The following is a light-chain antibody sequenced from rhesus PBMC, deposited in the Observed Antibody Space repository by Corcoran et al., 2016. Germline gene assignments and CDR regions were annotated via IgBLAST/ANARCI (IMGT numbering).Light chain of an antibody. CDR1: QSISSW. V-gene: IGKV1-22*01. J-gene: IGKJ1*01. Sequence: DIQMTQSPSSLSASVGDTVTITCRASQSISSWLDWYQQKPGKAPKLLIYKAASLQSGVPSRFSGSGSWTDSTLPFSSLQPEDFATYYCLQYSSSPWTFGQGTKVEIK. CDR2: KAA. CDR3: LQYSSSPWT.